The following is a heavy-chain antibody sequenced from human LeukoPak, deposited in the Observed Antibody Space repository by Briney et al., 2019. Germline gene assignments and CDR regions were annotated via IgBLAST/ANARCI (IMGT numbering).Heavy chain of an antibody. CDR1: GFTFSTYG. D-gene: IGHD6-19*01. CDR3: ANRPTVAVAGMGKAFDI. CDR2: IRYDGSNK. Sequence: QPGGSLRLSCAAPGFTFSTYGMHWVRQAPGKGLEWVAFIRYDGSNKYYADSVKGRFTISRDNSKNTLYLQMNSLRAEDTAVYYCANRPTVAVAGMGKAFDIWGQGTMVTVSS. J-gene: IGHJ3*02. V-gene: IGHV3-30*02.